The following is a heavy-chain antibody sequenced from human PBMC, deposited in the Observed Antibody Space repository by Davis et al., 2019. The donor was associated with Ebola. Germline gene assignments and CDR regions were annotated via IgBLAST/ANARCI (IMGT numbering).Heavy chain of an antibody. J-gene: IGHJ4*02. CDR3: ARVDSGGSPDN. CDR1: GFTFSSYG. Sequence: GESLKISCAASGFTFSSYGMHWVRQAPCKGLEWVAVIWYDGSNKYYADSVKGRFTISRDNSKNTLYLQMNSLRAEDTAVYYCARVDSGGSPDNWGQGTLVTVSS. CDR2: IWYDGSNK. V-gene: IGHV3-33*01. D-gene: IGHD2-15*01.